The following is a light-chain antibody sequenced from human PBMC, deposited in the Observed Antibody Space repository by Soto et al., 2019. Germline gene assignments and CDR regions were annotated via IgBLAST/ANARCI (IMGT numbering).Light chain of an antibody. J-gene: IGKJ4*01. CDR2: DAS. CDR3: QQHISWPLT. Sequence: EIVLTPSPATLSLSPVERATLSCRASQSVNGLLGWYQQKPGQAPRLLIYDASKRATGIPARFSGSGFETDFTLTISSLEPEDSAVYYCQQHISWPLTFGGGTKVDIK. CDR1: QSVNGL. V-gene: IGKV3-11*01.